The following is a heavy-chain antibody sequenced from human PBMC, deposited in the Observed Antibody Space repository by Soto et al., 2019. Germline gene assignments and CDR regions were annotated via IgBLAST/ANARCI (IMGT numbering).Heavy chain of an antibody. J-gene: IGHJ4*02. CDR2: VNPNTGGT. Sequence: QAPLVQSGAEVKKPGASVKVSCQASGYTFTNYYMHWVRQAPGQGLEWMGWVNPNTGGTKFAQKFQGRVTMTRDTSITTAYMELSRLRSDDTAMYYCARQLAYCGGDCYTEPIDYWGQGTLVTVSS. CDR3: ARQLAYCGGDCYTEPIDY. CDR1: GYTFTNYY. D-gene: IGHD2-21*02. V-gene: IGHV1-2*02.